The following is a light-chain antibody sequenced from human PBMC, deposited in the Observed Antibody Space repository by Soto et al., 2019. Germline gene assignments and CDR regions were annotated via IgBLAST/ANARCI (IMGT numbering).Light chain of an antibody. V-gene: IGKV1-17*01. CDR1: QDVRNA. Sequence: DIQMTQSPSSLSASVGDRVTITWRASQDVRNALAWYQQKPGKVPKRLIYTASSLESGVPSRFSGSGSGTEFTLTISSLQPEDFATYFCLQHHNYPPITFGQGTRLEIK. CDR2: TAS. CDR3: LQHHNYPPIT. J-gene: IGKJ5*01.